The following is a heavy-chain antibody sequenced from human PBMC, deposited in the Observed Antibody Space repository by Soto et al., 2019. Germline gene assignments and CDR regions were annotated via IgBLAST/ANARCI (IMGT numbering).Heavy chain of an antibody. CDR2: IYYSGST. V-gene: IGHV4-59*01. J-gene: IGHJ4*02. CDR3: ARGIDTNYYDSSGYYAGVANFDY. CDR1: GGSISSYY. D-gene: IGHD3-22*01. Sequence: QVQLQESGPGLVKPSETLSLTCTVSGGSISSYYWSWIRQPPGKGLEWIGYIYYSGSTNYNTSLKSRVIISVDTSKNQFSLKLSSVTAADTAVYYCARGIDTNYYDSSGYYAGVANFDYWGQGTLVTVSS.